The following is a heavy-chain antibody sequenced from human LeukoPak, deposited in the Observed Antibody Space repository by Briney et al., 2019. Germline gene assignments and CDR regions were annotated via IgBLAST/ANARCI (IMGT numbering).Heavy chain of an antibody. CDR1: GGSISSYY. V-gene: IGHV4-4*07. Sequence: PSETLSLTCTVSGGSISSYYWSWIRQSAGKGLEWIGRIYTSGSTNYNPSLKSRVTMSVGTSKNQFSLKLSSVTAADTAVYYCAKESVFGVVEDYWGQGTLVTVSS. J-gene: IGHJ4*02. CDR2: IYTSGST. CDR3: AKESVFGVVEDY. D-gene: IGHD3-3*01.